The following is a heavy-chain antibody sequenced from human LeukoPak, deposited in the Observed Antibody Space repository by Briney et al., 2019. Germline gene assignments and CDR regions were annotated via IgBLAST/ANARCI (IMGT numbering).Heavy chain of an antibody. J-gene: IGHJ4*02. CDR3: AREGYSSGWAIDY. V-gene: IGHV3-66*01. CDR2: IYSGGST. Sequence: PGGSLRLSCAASGFTVSSNYTSWVRQAPGKGLEWVSVIYSGGSTYCADSVKGRFTISRDNSKNTLYLQMNSLRAEDTAVYYCAREGYSSGWAIDYWGQGTLVTVSS. D-gene: IGHD6-19*01. CDR1: GFTVSSNY.